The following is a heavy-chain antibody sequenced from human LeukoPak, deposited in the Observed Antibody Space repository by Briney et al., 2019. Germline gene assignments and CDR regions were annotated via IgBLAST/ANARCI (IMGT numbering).Heavy chain of an antibody. D-gene: IGHD3-3*01. J-gene: IGHJ3*01. V-gene: IGHV4-4*09. CDR1: GVSISPYY. CDR3: ARLSAAVHLGAFDL. CDR2: IHTSGSN. Sequence: SETLSLTFAVSGVSISPYYWAWIRQPPGKGLEWIGYIHTSGSNNQYPSLKSRVTISVDKSKNHFSLRLTSVTAADTAVYYCARLSAAVHLGAFDLWGQGTMVTVSS.